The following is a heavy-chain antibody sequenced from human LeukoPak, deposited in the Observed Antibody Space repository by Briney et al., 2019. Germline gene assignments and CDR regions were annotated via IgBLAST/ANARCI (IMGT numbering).Heavy chain of an antibody. J-gene: IGHJ4*02. CDR2: ISSSGSTI. Sequence: GGSLTLSCADSGFTFSDYYMSWIRQAPGQGLEWVSYISSSGSTIYYADSVKGRFTISRDNAKNSLYLQMNSLRAEDTAVYYCARERGYSAYDSDYWGQGTLVTVSS. D-gene: IGHD5-12*01. CDR1: GFTFSDYY. CDR3: ARERGYSAYDSDY. V-gene: IGHV3-11*04.